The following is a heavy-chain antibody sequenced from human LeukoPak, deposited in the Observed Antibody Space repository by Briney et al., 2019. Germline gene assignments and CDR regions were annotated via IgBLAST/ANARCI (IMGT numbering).Heavy chain of an antibody. CDR1: GFTFSNAW. CDR2: IKSKTGVGTT. V-gene: IGHV3-15*01. J-gene: IGHJ4*02. CDR3: TASPPGGDYFDY. D-gene: IGHD1-14*01. Sequence: PGGSLRLSCAASGFTFSNAWMSWVRQAPGKGLEWVGRIKSKTGVGTTDFAAPVKGRFTISRDDSENTLYLQMNSLKTEDTAVYYCTASPPGGDYFDYWGQGTLVTVSS.